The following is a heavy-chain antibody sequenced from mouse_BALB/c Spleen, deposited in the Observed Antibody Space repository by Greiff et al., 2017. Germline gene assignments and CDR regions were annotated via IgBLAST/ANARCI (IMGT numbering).Heavy chain of an antibody. Sequence: QVHVKQSGAELAKPGASVKMSCKASGYTFTSYWMHWVKQRPGQGLEWIGYINPSTGYTEYNQKFKDKATLTEDKSSSTAYMQLSSLTSEDSAVYYCARGGYDEDWGQGTLVTVSA. J-gene: IGHJ3*01. V-gene: IGHV1-7*01. D-gene: IGHD2-14*01. CDR2: INPSTGYT. CDR1: GYTFTSYW. CDR3: ARGGYDED.